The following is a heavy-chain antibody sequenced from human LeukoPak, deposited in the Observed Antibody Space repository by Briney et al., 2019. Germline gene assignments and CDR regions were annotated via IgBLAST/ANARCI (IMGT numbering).Heavy chain of an antibody. CDR1: GGSISSYY. D-gene: IGHD3-10*01. Sequence: SETLSLTCTVSGGSISSYYWSWIRQPPGKGLEWIGYIYTSGSTNYNPSLKSRVTMSVDTPKNQFSLKLSSVTAADTAVYYCARETMITMVRGVINWFDPWGQGTLVTVSS. V-gene: IGHV4-4*09. CDR3: ARETMITMVRGVINWFDP. CDR2: IYTSGST. J-gene: IGHJ5*02.